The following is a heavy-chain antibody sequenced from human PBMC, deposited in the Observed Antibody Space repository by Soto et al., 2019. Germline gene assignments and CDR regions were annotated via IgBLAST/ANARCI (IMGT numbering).Heavy chain of an antibody. CDR1: GASISNYY. CDR2: IYASGNT. V-gene: IGHV4-4*07. Sequence: QVQLQESGPGLVKPSETPSLTCTVSGASISNYYWSWIRQPAGKGLEWIGRIYASGNTNYNPSLKSRVTMSVDTSKNQFSLNLNSVTAADTAVYYCARESRSAAGTVEYWGQGTLVTVSS. J-gene: IGHJ4*02. D-gene: IGHD6-13*01. CDR3: ARESRSAAGTVEY.